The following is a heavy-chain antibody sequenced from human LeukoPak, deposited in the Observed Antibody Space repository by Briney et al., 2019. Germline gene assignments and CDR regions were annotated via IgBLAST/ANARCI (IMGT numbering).Heavy chain of an antibody. V-gene: IGHV3-33*01. CDR1: GFTFSSYG. Sequence: GRSLRLSCAASGFTFSSYGMHWVRQAPGKGLEWVAVIWYDGSNKYYADSVKGRFTISRDNSKNTLYLQMNSLRAEDTAVYYCARERIGQQLVTLLGMDVWGQGTTVTVSS. CDR3: ARERIGQQLVTLLGMDV. J-gene: IGHJ6*02. D-gene: IGHD6-13*01. CDR2: IWYDGSNK.